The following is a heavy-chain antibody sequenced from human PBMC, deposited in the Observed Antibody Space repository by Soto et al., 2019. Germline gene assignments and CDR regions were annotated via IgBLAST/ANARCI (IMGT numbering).Heavy chain of an antibody. J-gene: IGHJ4*02. V-gene: IGHV1-69*01. CDR3: AGNTYYYDSSGYDYFDY. D-gene: IGHD3-22*01. CDR1: GGTFSSYA. CDR2: IIPIFGTA. Sequence: QVQLVQSGAEVKKPGSSVKVSCKASGGTFSSYAISWVRQAPRQGLEWMGGIIPIFGTANYAQKFQGRVTITADESTSTAYMELSSLRSEDTAVYYCAGNTYYYDSSGYDYFDYWGQGTLVTVSS.